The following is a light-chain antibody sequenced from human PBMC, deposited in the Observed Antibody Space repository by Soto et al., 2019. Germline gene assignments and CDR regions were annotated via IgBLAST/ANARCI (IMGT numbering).Light chain of an antibody. CDR1: QSISTN. J-gene: IGKJ5*01. Sequence: EIVLTQSPGILSLSPGARATLSCWASQSISTNLAWYQQRPGQAPRLLIYGASTRATGISVRFSGSGSGTDFTLTISSLEPEDFAVYYCQQRSNWPPITFGQGTRLEIK. V-gene: IGKV3-11*01. CDR2: GAS. CDR3: QQRSNWPPIT.